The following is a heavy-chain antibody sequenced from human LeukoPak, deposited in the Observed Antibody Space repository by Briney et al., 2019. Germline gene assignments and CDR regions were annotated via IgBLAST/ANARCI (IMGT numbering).Heavy chain of an antibody. V-gene: IGHV3-74*01. J-gene: IGHJ4*02. CDR1: GFSISSHW. CDR3: VRSGGAGPDY. CDR2: INSDGSST. Sequence: PGGSLRLSCAASGFSISSHWMHWVRQALGKGLVWVSRINSDGSSTNYADSVKGRFTISRDNAKNTLNLQMNSLRAEDTALYYCVRSGGAGPDYWGQGTLVAVSS. D-gene: IGHD3-16*01.